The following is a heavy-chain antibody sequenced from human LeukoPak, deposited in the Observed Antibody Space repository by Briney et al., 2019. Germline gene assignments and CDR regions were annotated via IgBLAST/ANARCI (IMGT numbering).Heavy chain of an antibody. CDR2: INPNSGGT. J-gene: IGHJ5*02. D-gene: IGHD1-26*01. V-gene: IGHV1-2*02. CDR3: ARDLSYSGSYVAPNWFDP. CDR1: GYTFSGYY. Sequence: ASVTVSCKASGYTFSGYYMHWVRQAPGQGLEWMGWINPNSGGTNYTQKFQGRATMTRDTSISTAYMELSRLRSDDTAVYYCARDLSYSGSYVAPNWFDPWGQGTLVTVSS.